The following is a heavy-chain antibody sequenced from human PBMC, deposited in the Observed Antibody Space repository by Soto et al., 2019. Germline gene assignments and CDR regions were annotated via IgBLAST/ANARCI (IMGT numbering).Heavy chain of an antibody. J-gene: IGHJ6*02. CDR1: GTTFSSYT. Sequence: QVQLVQSGAELKNPGSSVKVSCRASGTTFSSYTVSWVRQVPGQGLEWMGRIIPVLGVTNYAPRFKGRVTITAEKSKTTVDMELHTLLSGDTAIYYGARRRYCVPDCYSKYYYGMDVWGQGTTVTVSS. CDR2: IIPVLGVT. CDR3: ARRRYCVPDCYSKYYYGMDV. D-gene: IGHD2-21*02. V-gene: IGHV1-69*02.